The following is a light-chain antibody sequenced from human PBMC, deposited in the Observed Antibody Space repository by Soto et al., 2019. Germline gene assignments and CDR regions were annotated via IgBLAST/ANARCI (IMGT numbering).Light chain of an antibody. V-gene: IGKV3-20*01. CDR3: QQYGTSPPT. J-gene: IGKJ1*01. CDR2: GAS. Sequence: EIVLTQSPATLSVSPGEIATLSCSASQSVSSSYLAWYQQKPGQAPRLLIYGASSRATGIPDRFSGSGSGTDFTLTISRLEPEDFAVYYCQQYGTSPPTVGQGTKVDI. CDR1: QSVSSSY.